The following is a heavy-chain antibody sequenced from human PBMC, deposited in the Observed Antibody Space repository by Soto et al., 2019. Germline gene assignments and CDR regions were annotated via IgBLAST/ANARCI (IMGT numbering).Heavy chain of an antibody. Sequence: SSETLSLTCTVSGGSMISYYWSWIRQHPGKGLEWIGYIYYSGSTYYNPSPKSRVTISVDTSKNQFSLKLSSVTAADTAVYYCARFIVVVPAAMPVCFDPWCQGPLVTVSS. J-gene: IGHJ5*02. CDR3: ARFIVVVPAAMPVCFDP. V-gene: IGHV4-59*06. CDR2: IYYSGST. D-gene: IGHD2-2*01. CDR1: GGSMISYY.